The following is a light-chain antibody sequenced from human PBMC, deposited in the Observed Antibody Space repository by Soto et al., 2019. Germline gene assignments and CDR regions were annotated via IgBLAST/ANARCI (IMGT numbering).Light chain of an antibody. J-gene: IGKJ5*01. V-gene: IGKV3-11*01. CDR2: GAS. CDR3: QQRSSWPIT. CDR1: QSVRSNF. Sequence: EIGLTQYPGTLSLSPGERATLSCRASQSVRSNFLAWYQQKPGQAPRLLIYGASTRATGVPARFSGSGSGTDFTLTISSLEPEDFAVYYCQQRSSWPITFGQGTRLEIK.